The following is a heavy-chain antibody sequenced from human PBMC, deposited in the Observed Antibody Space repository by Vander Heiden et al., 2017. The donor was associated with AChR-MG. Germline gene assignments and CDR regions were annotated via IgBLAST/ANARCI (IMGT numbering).Heavy chain of an antibody. CDR2: IYSGGST. D-gene: IGHD3-10*01. CDR3: ASPIPPGSGRKTFDI. CDR1: GFTVSSHY. J-gene: IGHJ3*02. V-gene: IGHV3-53*01. Sequence: EVQLVESGGGLIQPGGSLRPSCAASGFTVSSHYMSWVRQAPGKGLEWVSVIYSGGSTYYADSVKGRFTISRDNSKNTLYLQMNSLRAEDTAVHYCASPIPPGSGRKTFDIWGQGTMVTVSS.